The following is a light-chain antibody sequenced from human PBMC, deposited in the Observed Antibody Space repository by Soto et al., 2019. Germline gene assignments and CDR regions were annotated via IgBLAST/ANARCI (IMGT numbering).Light chain of an antibody. Sequence: DIQMTQSPSSLSASVGDRVTITCRASQGISHYLGWYQQKPGKVPKVLIYAASTLQSGVPSRFSGSGSGTDFTLTISSLQPEDVATYYCQKYNSAPPPFGQGTKVEIK. J-gene: IGKJ1*01. V-gene: IGKV1-27*01. CDR2: AAS. CDR3: QKYNSAPPP. CDR1: QGISHY.